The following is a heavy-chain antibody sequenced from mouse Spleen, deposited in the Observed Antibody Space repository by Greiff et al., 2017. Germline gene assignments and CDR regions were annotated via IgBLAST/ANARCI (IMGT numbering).Heavy chain of an antibody. CDR1: GYTFTSYW. D-gene: IGHD1-1*01. J-gene: IGHJ2*01. Sequence: VQLQQSGAELVRPGSSVKLSCKASGYTFTSYWMHWVKQRPIQGLEWIGNIDPSDSETHYNQKFKDKATLTVDKSSSTAYMQLSSLTSEDSAVYYCARGNYYGSAPYFDYWGQGTTLTVSS. CDR3: ARGNYYGSAPYFDY. CDR2: IDPSDSET. V-gene: IGHV1-52*01.